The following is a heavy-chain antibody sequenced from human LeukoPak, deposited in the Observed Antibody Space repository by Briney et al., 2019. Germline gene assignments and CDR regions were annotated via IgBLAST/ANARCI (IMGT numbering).Heavy chain of an antibody. D-gene: IGHD3-9*01. V-gene: IGHV4-39*07. CDR3: ARVILTSPYYFDY. CDR2: IYYSGST. J-gene: IGHJ4*02. CDR1: GGSISSSSYY. Sequence: PSETLSLTCTVSGGSISSSSYYWGWIRQPPGTGLEWLGSIYYSGSTYYNPSLKSRVTISVDTSKNQFSLKLSSVTAADTAVYYCARVILTSPYYFDYWGQGTLVTVSS.